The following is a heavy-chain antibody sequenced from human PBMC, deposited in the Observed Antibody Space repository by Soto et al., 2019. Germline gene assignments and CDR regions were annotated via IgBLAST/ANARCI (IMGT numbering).Heavy chain of an antibody. Sequence: QVQLMQSGAEVKNPGSSVKVSCTASGDTFSNYAISWVRQAPGQGLEWMGGIMSIFGTPNYAQKFQGRVTITADESTSTAYMELRSLRSEDTAMYYCATTMGPGISVAGDYQYYYGVDVWGQGTTVTVSS. CDR3: ATTMGPGISVAGDYQYYYGVDV. D-gene: IGHD6-19*01. V-gene: IGHV1-69*01. CDR1: GDTFSNYA. J-gene: IGHJ6*02. CDR2: IMSIFGTP.